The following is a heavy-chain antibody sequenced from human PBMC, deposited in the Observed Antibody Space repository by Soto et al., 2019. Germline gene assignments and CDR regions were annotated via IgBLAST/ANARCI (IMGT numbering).Heavy chain of an antibody. CDR1: GYTFTSYD. CDR2: MNSNSGNT. Sequence: QVQLVQSGAEVKKPGASVKVSCKASGYTFTSYDINWVRQATGQGLERMGWMNSNSGNTGYAQKSQGRVTMNRNTSISTAYMELSIRRSEDTAVYYCARERTRTSSMDVWGQGTTVTVSS. V-gene: IGHV1-8*01. CDR3: ARERTRTSSMDV. J-gene: IGHJ6*01. D-gene: IGHD1-1*01.